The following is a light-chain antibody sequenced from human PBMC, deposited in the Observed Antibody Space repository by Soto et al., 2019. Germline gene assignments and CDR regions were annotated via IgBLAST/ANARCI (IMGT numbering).Light chain of an antibody. J-gene: IGKJ5*01. CDR3: QQSFSTPT. V-gene: IGKV1-39*01. CDR1: QRINIY. CDR2: SAS. Sequence: PSSLSTSVGDRVTITCRASQRINIYLNWYRQKPGKAPELLIYSASNLQSGVPSRFSGSGSGTDFTLTISSLQPEDFATYYCQQSFSTPTFGQGTRLEIK.